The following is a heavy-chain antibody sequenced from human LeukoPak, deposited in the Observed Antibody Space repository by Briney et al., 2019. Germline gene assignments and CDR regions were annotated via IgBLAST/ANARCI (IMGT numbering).Heavy chain of an antibody. D-gene: IGHD4-23*01. CDR1: GYTFTGYR. V-gene: IGHV1-2*02. CDR2: INPKSGDT. J-gene: IGHJ4*02. CDR3: ARDGNGY. Sequence: ASVKVSCKASGYTFTGYRMHWVRQAPGQGLEWMGWINPKSGDTKYTQKFQDRVTLTRDTSISTAYMELSRLRSDDTALYYCARDGNGYWGQGTLVTVSS.